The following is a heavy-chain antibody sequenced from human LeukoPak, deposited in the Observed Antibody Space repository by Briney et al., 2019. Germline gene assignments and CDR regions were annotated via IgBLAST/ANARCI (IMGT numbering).Heavy chain of an antibody. D-gene: IGHD3-9*01. J-gene: IGHJ3*02. CDR3: ASGTLRYFDWLLGVNDAFDI. CDR1: GGSISSYY. Sequence: PSETLSLTCTVSGGSISSYYWSWIRQPPGKGLEWIGYIYYSGSTNYNPSLKSRVTISVDTSKNQFSLKLSSVTAADTAVYYCASGTLRYFDWLLGVNDAFDIWGQGTMVTVSS. CDR2: IYYSGST. V-gene: IGHV4-59*01.